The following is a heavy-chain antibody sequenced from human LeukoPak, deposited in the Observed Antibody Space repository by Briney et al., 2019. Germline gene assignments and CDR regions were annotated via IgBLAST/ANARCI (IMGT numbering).Heavy chain of an antibody. J-gene: IGHJ5*02. V-gene: IGHV1-69*05. D-gene: IGHD6-19*01. CDR2: ITPIFGTA. CDR1: GGTFSSYA. CDR3: ARDHAVAGTSWFDP. Sequence: SVKVSCKXSGGTFSSYAISWVRQAPRQGLEWMGGITPIFGTANYAQKFQGRVTITTDESTSTAYMELSSLRSEDTAVYHCARDHAVAGTSWFDPWGQGTLVTVSS.